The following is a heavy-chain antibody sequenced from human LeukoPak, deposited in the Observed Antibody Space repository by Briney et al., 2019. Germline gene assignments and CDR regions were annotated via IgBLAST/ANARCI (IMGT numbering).Heavy chain of an antibody. CDR1: GGTFSSYA. V-gene: IGHV1-8*02. Sequence: ASVKVSCKASGGTFSSYAISWVRQATGQGLEWMGWMNPNSGNTGYAQKFQGRVTMTRNTSISTAYMELSSLRSEDTAVYYCARGKVLRPIWFDPWGQGTLVTVSS. CDR2: MNPNSGNT. J-gene: IGHJ5*02. D-gene: IGHD3-3*01. CDR3: ARGKVLRPIWFDP.